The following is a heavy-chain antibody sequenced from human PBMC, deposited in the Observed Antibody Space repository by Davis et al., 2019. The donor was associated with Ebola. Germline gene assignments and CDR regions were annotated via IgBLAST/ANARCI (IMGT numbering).Heavy chain of an antibody. V-gene: IGHV3-11*06. CDR3: ARAIVVVGVYFQH. CDR2: ISSSSSYT. J-gene: IGHJ1*01. CDR1: GFTFSDYY. D-gene: IGHD3-22*01. Sequence: PGGSLRLSCAASGFTFSDYYMSWIRQAPGKGLEWVSYISSSSSYTNYADSVKGRFTISRDNAKNSLYLQMNSLRAEDTAVYYCARAIVVVGVYFQHWGQGTLVTVSS.